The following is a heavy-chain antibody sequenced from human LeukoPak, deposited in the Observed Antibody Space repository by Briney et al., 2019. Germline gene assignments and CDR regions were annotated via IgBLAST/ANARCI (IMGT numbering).Heavy chain of an antibody. CDR2: INHSGSA. D-gene: IGHD4-23*01. V-gene: IGHV4-34*01. CDR3: AGAGGRVGQSLDFDY. CDR1: GGPFSGYY. J-gene: IGHJ4*02. Sequence: SETLSLTCAVYGGPFSGYYWSWIRQPPGKGLEWIGEINHSGSANYNPSLQSGVTISFDTTKNQFSLKENSVIAADTALYFCAGAGGRVGQSLDFDYWGQGVLVTVSP.